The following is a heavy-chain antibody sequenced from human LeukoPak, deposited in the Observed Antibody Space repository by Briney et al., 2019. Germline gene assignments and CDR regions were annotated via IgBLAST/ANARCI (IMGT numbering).Heavy chain of an antibody. CDR3: AKDLLDSVSYFDY. CDR1: GFTLSSYA. CDR2: ISGSGGST. Sequence: PGGSLRLSCAAPGFTLSSYAMSWVRQAPGKGLEWVSAISGSGGSTYYADSVKGRFTISRDNSKNTLYLQMNSLRAEDTAVYYCAKDLLDSVSYFDYWGQGTLVTVSS. V-gene: IGHV3-23*01. D-gene: IGHD1-26*01. J-gene: IGHJ4*02.